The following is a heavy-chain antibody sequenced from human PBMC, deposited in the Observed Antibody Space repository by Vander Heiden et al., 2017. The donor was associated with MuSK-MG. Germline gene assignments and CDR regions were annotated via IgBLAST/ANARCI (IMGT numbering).Heavy chain of an antibody. V-gene: IGHV2-5*01. Sequence: QITLNESGPTRVKPTQTLTLTCTFSGFSPSTSGVGVGWVRQPPGKALEWLALIYWNDDKRYNPSLKSRLTITKNTSKNQVVLTMTNMDPVDTATYYCSHIGDSGSPIGWGQGTLVIVSS. D-gene: IGHD1-26*01. CDR3: SHIGDSGSPIG. CDR1: GFSPSTSGVG. J-gene: IGHJ4*02. CDR2: IYWNDDK.